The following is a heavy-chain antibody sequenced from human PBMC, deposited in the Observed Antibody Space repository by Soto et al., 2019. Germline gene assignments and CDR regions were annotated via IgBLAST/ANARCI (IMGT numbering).Heavy chain of an antibody. CDR3: ARYSSSGRPGYYYYYMDV. D-gene: IGHD6-6*01. CDR1: GFTFSSYG. J-gene: IGHJ6*03. V-gene: IGHV3-33*01. CDR2: IWYDGSNK. Sequence: QVQLVESGGGVVQPGRSLRLSCAASGFTFSSYGMHWVRQAPGKGLEWVAVIWYDGSNKYYADSVKGRFTISRDNSKNPLYLQMNSLRDEDTAVYYCARYSSSGRPGYYYYYMDVWGKGTTVTVSS.